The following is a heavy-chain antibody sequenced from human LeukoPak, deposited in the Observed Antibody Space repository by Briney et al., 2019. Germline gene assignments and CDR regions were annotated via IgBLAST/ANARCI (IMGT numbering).Heavy chain of an antibody. CDR1: GDSISSGDYY. D-gene: IGHD5-12*01. CDR3: AREGYSGSGGYNWFDP. V-gene: IGHV4-30-4*01. Sequence: PSETLSLTCTVSGDSISSGDYYWSWIRQPPGKGLEWIGYIYYSGSTYYNPSLKSRVTISVDTSKNRFSLKLSSVTAADTAVYYCAREGYSGSGGYNWFDPWGQGTLVTVSS. CDR2: IYYSGST. J-gene: IGHJ5*02.